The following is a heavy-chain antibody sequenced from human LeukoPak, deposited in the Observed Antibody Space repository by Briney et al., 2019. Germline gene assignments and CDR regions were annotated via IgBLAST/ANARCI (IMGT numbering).Heavy chain of an antibody. CDR1: GYTFTSYG. J-gene: IGHJ4*02. CDR2: ISAYNGNT. V-gene: IGHV1-18*01. CDR3: ARDPSGSGSYYSDNYFDY. Sequence: ASVKVSCKASGYTFTSYGISWVRQAPGQGLEWMGWISAYNGNTNYAQKLQGRVTMTTDTSTSTAYMELRSLRSDDTAVYYCARDPSGSGSYYSDNYFDYWGQGTLVTVSS. D-gene: IGHD3-10*01.